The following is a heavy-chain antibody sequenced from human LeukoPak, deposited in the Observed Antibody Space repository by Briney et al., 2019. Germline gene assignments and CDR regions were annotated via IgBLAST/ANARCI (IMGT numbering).Heavy chain of an antibody. D-gene: IGHD3-22*01. CDR1: GYSISSGYY. CDR3: ARVIGSSGYYYYFDY. J-gene: IGHJ4*02. Sequence: SETLSLTCAVSGYSISSGYYWSWIRQPPGKGLEWIGYIYYSGSTNYNPSLKSRVTISVDTSKNQFSLKLSSVTAADTAVYYCARVIGSSGYYYYFDYWGQGTLVTVSS. CDR2: IYYSGST. V-gene: IGHV4-61*01.